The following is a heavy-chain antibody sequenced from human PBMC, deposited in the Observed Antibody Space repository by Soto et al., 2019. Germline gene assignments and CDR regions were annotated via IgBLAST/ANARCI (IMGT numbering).Heavy chain of an antibody. Sequence: PGGSLRLSCAASGFTFSSCAMGWVRQAPGKGLEWVSDIIDSGGSTYYADSVKGRFTISRDNSKNTLYLQMNSLRAEDTAVYYCAKDTVPVATPWFDPWGQGTLVTVYS. CDR2: IIDSGGST. D-gene: IGHD2-2*01. CDR1: GFTFSSCA. V-gene: IGHV3-23*01. CDR3: AKDTVPVATPWFDP. J-gene: IGHJ5*02.